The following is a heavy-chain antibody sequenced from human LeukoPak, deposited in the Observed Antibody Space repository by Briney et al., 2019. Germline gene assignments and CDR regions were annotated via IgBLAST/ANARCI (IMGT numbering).Heavy chain of an antibody. CDR1: EFTFSSYW. J-gene: IGHJ4*02. CDR3: ARDLWAQKLPHRYFDY. D-gene: IGHD6-13*01. Sequence: TGGSLRLSCAASEFTFSSYWMTWGRQAPGKGLEWVANIKQDGSEIYYMDSVKGRFTISRDNAKNSLYLQMNSLRAEDTAVYYCARDLWAQKLPHRYFDYWGQGTLVTVSS. V-gene: IGHV3-7*05. CDR2: IKQDGSEI.